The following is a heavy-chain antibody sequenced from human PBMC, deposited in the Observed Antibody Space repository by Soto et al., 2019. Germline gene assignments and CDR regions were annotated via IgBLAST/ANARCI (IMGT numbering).Heavy chain of an antibody. J-gene: IGHJ5*02. D-gene: IGHD5-18*01. CDR3: ARGVPYSYGYISWFDP. CDR2: IYYIGST. CDR1: GGSVSSGNYY. Sequence: SETLSLTCTVSGGSVSSGNYYWSWIRQPPGKGLELIGFIYYIGSTSYNPSLKSRVTISVDTSKNQFSLKLSSVTAADTAVYYCARGVPYSYGYISWFDPWG. V-gene: IGHV4-61*01.